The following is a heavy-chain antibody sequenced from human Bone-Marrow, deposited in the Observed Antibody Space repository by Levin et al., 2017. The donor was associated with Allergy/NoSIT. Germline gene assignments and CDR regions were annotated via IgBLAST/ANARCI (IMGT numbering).Heavy chain of an antibody. CDR1: GFIFPSYA. Sequence: GGSLRLSCEASGFIFPSYAMSWVRQAPGKGLEWVSAIRGSGDETYYTDSVKGRFTISRDNSKNTMSLQMNSLRAEDTAVYYCVKDRVIPVGLFDYWGLGTPVTVSA. J-gene: IGHJ4*02. D-gene: IGHD2-2*01. CDR3: VKDRVIPVGLFDY. CDR2: IRGSGDET. V-gene: IGHV3-23*01.